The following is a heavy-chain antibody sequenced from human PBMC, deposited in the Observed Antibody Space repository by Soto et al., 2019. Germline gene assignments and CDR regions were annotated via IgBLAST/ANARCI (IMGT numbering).Heavy chain of an antibody. CDR2: IYHSGST. J-gene: IGHJ5*02. CDR3: ARATRSPETLLRTLGFWFDP. CDR1: GGSISSGGYS. Sequence: SETLSLTCAVSGGSISSGGYSWSWIRQPPGKGREWIGYIYHSGSTYYNPSLKSRVTISVDRSKNQFSLKLSSVTAADTAVYYCARATRSPETLLRTLGFWFDPWGQGTLVTVSS. V-gene: IGHV4-30-2*01. D-gene: IGHD2-15*01.